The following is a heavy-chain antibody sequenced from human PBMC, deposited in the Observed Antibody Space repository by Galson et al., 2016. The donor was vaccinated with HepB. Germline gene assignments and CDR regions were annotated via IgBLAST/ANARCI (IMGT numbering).Heavy chain of an antibody. V-gene: IGHV3-48*02. CDR3: ATSDSGSDTFVDV. D-gene: IGHD2/OR15-2a*01. CDR1: GFTFSSYT. Sequence: SLRLSCAASGFTFSSYTMNWVRQAPGKGLEWVSYISRGSGTIYYADSVRGRFTVSRDNARNSLYLQMNSLRDEDTAVYYCATSDSGSDTFVDVWGQGTTVIVTS. J-gene: IGHJ6*02. CDR2: ISRGSGTI.